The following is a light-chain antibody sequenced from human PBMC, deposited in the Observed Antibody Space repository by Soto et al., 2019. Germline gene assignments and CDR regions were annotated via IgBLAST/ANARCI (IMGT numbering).Light chain of an antibody. CDR2: AAS. CDR1: QSISSY. J-gene: IGKJ1*01. Sequence: DIQMTQSPSSLSASVGDRVTITCRASQSISSYLNWYQQKPGKAPKLLIYAASSLQSGVPSRFSGSGSGTDFTLTISRLQPEDFATYYCQQSYSTPQGFGQGTKVEIK. CDR3: QQSYSTPQG. V-gene: IGKV1-39*01.